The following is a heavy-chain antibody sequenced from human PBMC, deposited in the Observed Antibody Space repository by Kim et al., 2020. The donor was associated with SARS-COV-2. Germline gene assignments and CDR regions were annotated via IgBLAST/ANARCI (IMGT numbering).Heavy chain of an antibody. J-gene: IGHJ4*02. CDR3: AREAGYYYGSGSYYTPRRVFDH. CDR1: GGAISSYY. V-gene: IGHV4-59*13. CDR2: IYYSGST. D-gene: IGHD3-22*01. Sequence: SETLSLTCTVSGGAISSYYWSWIRQPPGKGLEWIGYIYYSGSTNYNPSLKSRVTMSVDRSKNQFSLKLSSVTAADTAMYYCAREAGYYYGSGSYYTPRRVFDHWGQGTLVTVSS.